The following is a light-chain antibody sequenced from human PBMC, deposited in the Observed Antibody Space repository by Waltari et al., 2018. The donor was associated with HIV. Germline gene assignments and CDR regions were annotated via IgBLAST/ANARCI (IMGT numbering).Light chain of an antibody. CDR1: QNIGSK. CDR3: QQYSDWPLLT. V-gene: IGKV3-15*01. Sequence: EVVLTQSPDTLSVSPGERATLSCRASQNIGSKLAWYQQKLGQSPSLLIYGASTRATGVPVRFSGSGSGTEFSLTISSLQSEDFAVYYCQQYSDWPLLTFGQGTKVESK. J-gene: IGKJ1*01. CDR2: GAS.